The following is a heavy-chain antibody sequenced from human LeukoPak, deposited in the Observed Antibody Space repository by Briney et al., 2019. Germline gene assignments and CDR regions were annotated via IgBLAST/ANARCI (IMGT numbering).Heavy chain of an antibody. CDR3: AREDQWLRFCYFDY. D-gene: IGHD5-12*01. V-gene: IGHV3-21*01. J-gene: IGHJ4*02. CDR1: GFTFSSYS. CDR2: ISSSSSYI. Sequence: GGSLRLSCAASGFTFSSYSMNWVRQAPGKGLEWVSSISSSSSYIYYADSVKGRFTISRDNAKNSLYLQMNSLRAEDTAVYYCAREDQWLRFCYFDYWGQGTLVTVSS.